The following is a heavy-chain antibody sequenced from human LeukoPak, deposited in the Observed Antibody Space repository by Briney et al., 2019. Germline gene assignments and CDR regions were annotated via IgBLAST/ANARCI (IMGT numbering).Heavy chain of an antibody. V-gene: IGHV1-46*01. CDR3: ARGGGWLQSTWYYYGMDV. CDR1: GYTFTSYY. J-gene: IGHJ6*02. D-gene: IGHD5-24*01. CDR2: INPSGGST. Sequence: KPGASVKVSCKASGYTFTSYYMHWVRQAPGQGLEWMGIINPSGGSTSYAQKFQGRVTMTRDTSTSTVYMELSSLRSEDTAVYYCARGGGWLQSTWYYYGMDVWGQGTTVTVSS.